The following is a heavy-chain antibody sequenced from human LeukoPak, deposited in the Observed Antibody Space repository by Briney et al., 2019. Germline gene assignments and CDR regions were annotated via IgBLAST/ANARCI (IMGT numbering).Heavy chain of an antibody. J-gene: IGHJ4*02. CDR3: ARRGNLDY. Sequence: GGCLRLSCAASGFTFSGYWMSWVRQAPGKGLEWVANIKQDGSEKYYVDSVKGRFTISRDNAKNSLYLQMNSLRAEDTAVYYCARRGNLDYWGQGTLVTVSS. D-gene: IGHD1-14*01. V-gene: IGHV3-7*05. CDR2: IKQDGSEK. CDR1: GFTFSGYW.